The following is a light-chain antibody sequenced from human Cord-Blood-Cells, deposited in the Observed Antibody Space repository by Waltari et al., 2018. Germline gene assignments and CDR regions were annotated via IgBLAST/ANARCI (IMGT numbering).Light chain of an antibody. J-gene: IGKJ2*01. Sequence: EIVLTQSPATLSLSPGDRATLSCRASQSVSSYLAGYQQKPGQAPRLLISDASNRATGIPARFSGSGSGTDFTLTISSLEPEDFAVYYCQQRSDWPPYTFGQGTKLEIK. V-gene: IGKV3-11*01. CDR2: DAS. CDR1: QSVSSY. CDR3: QQRSDWPPYT.